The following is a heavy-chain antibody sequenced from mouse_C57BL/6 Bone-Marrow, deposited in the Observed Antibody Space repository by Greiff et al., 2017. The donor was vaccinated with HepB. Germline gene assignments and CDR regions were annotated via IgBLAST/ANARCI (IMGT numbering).Heavy chain of an antibody. J-gene: IGHJ1*03. V-gene: IGHV1-19*01. Sequence: EVQLQQSGPVLVKPGASVKMSCKASGYTFTDYYMNWVKQSHGKSLEWIGVINPYNGGTSYNQKFKGKATLTVDKSTSTPYMELNSLTSEDAAVYYCASEYYDSSYWYFDVWGTGTTVTVSS. CDR3: ASEYYDSSYWYFDV. CDR2: INPYNGGT. D-gene: IGHD1-1*01. CDR1: GYTFTDYY.